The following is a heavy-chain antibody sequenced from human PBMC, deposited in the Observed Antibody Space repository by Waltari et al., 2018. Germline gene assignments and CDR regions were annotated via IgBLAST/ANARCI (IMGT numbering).Heavy chain of an antibody. CDR2: IYYSGST. J-gene: IGHJ3*02. V-gene: IGHV4-59*11. D-gene: IGHD3-22*01. CDR1: GCSISSHY. Sequence: QVQLQESGPGLVKTSETLSLNCTVSGCSISSHYWSWIRQPPGKGLEWIGYIYYSGSTNYNPSRKSRVTRSVDTSKNQCSLKLSSVTVADTAVYYCARAEPYYYDSSGYYVSCAFDIWGQGTMVTVSS. CDR3: ARAEPYYYDSSGYYVSCAFDI.